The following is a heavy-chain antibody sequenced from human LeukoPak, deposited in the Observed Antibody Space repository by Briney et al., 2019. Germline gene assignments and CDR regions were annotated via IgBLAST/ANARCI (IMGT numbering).Heavy chain of an antibody. CDR1: GFTFSSYG. CDR3: ARLSGSYFDY. CDR2: IGKDGAAK. J-gene: IGHJ4*02. V-gene: IGHV3-33*08. D-gene: IGHD1-26*01. Sequence: PGRSLRLSCAASGFTFSSYGIHWVRQAPGKGLEWVAVIGKDGAAKYYAESVRGRFTISRDNSKNTLYLQMNSLRAEDTAVYYCARLSGSYFDYWGQGTLVTVSS.